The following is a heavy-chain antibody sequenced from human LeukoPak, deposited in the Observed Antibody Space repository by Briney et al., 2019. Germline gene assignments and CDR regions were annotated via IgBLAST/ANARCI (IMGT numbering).Heavy chain of an antibody. CDR2: ISSSGITI. V-gene: IGHV3-48*03. J-gene: IGHJ3*02. D-gene: IGHD7-27*01. CDR1: GFTFSSYE. Sequence: GGSLRLSCAASGFTFSSYEMNWVRQAPGKGLGWVSFISSSGITIYYADSVKGRFIISRDNAKNSLYLQMNSLRTEDTAIYYCARERPGEDTFDIWGQGTMVTVSS. CDR3: ARERPGEDTFDI.